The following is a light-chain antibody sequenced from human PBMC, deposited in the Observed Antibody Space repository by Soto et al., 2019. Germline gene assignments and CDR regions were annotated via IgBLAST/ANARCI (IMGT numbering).Light chain of an antibody. CDR3: QQSFKTWT. V-gene: IGKV1-39*01. J-gene: IGKJ1*01. CDR2: AAS. CDR1: QNISNF. Sequence: IQVAQSPSSLCASVGDRVTITCRASQNISNFLHWYQHKPGTAPTLLIYAASSLQSGLPSRFTGGGSGTEFTLTISNLQPEDLATYYCQQSFKTWTFGQGTKVDIK.